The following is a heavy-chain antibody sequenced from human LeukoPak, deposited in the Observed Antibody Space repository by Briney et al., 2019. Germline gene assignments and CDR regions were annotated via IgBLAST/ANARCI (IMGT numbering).Heavy chain of an antibody. CDR3: ARNHYCTNGVCYYFDY. CDR1: GGSISSDNYY. D-gene: IGHD2-8*01. Sequence: SETLSLTCTVSGGSISSDNYYWSWIRQPPGKGLEWIGSIYYSGSTYYNPSLKSRVTISVDTSKNQFSLKLSSVTAADTAVYYCARNHYCTNGVCYYFDYWGQGTLVTVSS. J-gene: IGHJ4*02. V-gene: IGHV4-39*01. CDR2: IYYSGST.